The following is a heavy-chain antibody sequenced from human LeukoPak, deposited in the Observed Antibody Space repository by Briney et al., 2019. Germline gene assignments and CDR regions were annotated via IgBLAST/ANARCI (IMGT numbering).Heavy chain of an antibody. CDR2: ISPNSGGT. D-gene: IGHD6-13*01. J-gene: IGHJ4*02. CDR1: GYTFTGYY. Sequence: ASVKVSCKASGYTFTGYYMHWVRQAPGQGLEWMGWISPNSGGTNYAQKFQGRVTMTRDTSISTAYMELSRLRSDDTAVYYCAKAAAGTEYYLEYWGQGTLVTVSS. V-gene: IGHV1-2*02. CDR3: AKAAAGTEYYLEY.